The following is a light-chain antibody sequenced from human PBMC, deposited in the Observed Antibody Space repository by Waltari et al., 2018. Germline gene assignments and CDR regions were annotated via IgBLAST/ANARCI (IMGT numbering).Light chain of an antibody. CDR1: SGHSRYA. Sequence: QLVLTQSPSASASLGASVKLTCTLRSGHSRYAIAWHQQQPGKGPRYLMKLNSDGSHSKGDGIPDRFSGSSSGAERYLTISSLQSEDEADYYCQTWGTGSWVFGGGTKLTVL. J-gene: IGLJ3*02. CDR2: LNSDGSH. CDR3: QTWGTGSWV. V-gene: IGLV4-69*01.